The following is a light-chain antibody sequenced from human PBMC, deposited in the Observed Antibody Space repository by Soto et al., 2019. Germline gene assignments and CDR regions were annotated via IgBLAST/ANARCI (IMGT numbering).Light chain of an antibody. CDR2: GAS. V-gene: IGKV3-15*01. CDR1: QSVGSN. Sequence: EVVMTQSPVTLSVSPGARVTLSCRASQSVGSNFAWCQQKPGQAPRLLIYGASTRATDIPARFSGSGSGTDFTLTISSLQSEDFVVYYCQQYNTWPITFGQGTRLEIK. CDR3: QQYNTWPIT. J-gene: IGKJ5*01.